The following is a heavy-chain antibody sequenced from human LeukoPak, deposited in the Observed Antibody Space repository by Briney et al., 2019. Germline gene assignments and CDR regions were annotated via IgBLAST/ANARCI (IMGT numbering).Heavy chain of an antibody. CDR3: ARNRENYGGDAFDI. CDR1: GGTFSSYA. CDR2: IIPIFGTA. D-gene: IGHD4-17*01. Sequence: EASVKVSCKASGGTFSSYAISWVRQAPGQGLEWMGEIIPIFGTANYAQKFQGRVTITADESTSTAYIELSSLRSEDTAVYYCARNRENYGGDAFDIWGQGTMVTVSS. J-gene: IGHJ3*02. V-gene: IGHV1-69*01.